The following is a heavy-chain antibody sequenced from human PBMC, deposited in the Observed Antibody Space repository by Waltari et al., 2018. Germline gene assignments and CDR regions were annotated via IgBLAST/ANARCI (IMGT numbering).Heavy chain of an antibody. D-gene: IGHD3-3*01. CDR3: ASSAISPSWFDP. J-gene: IGHJ5*02. V-gene: IGHV1-69*13. CDR2: IIPIFGKP. CDR1: GGTFSSYA. Sequence: QVQLVQSGAEVKKPGSSVKVSCKASGGTFSSYAISWVRQAPGQGLEWMGGIIPIFGKPTYAQKVHGRVTITADEFTRTACLELSSVTSVDTAVYSCASSAISPSWFDPWGQGTLVTVSS.